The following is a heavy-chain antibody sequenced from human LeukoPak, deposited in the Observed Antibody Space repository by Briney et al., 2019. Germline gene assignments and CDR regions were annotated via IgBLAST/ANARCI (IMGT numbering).Heavy chain of an antibody. CDR1: GFTFSSYA. V-gene: IGHV3-23*01. CDR2: ISGSGGST. J-gene: IGHJ4*02. D-gene: IGHD5-12*01. Sequence: GGSLRLSCAASGFTFSSYAMSWVRQAPGKGLEWVSAISGSGGSTYYADSVKGRFTISRDNSKNTLYLQMNSLRAEDTAVYYCAKDSRGHSGYDLVVWGQGTLVTVSS. CDR3: AKDSRGHSGYDLVV.